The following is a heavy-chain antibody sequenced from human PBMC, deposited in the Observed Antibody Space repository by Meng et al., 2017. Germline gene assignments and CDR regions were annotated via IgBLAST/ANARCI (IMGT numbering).Heavy chain of an antibody. CDR2: ISYDGSNK. CDR3: ARSSGYLDY. V-gene: IGHV3-30*04. CDR1: GFTFSSYA. J-gene: IGHJ4*02. D-gene: IGHD6-19*01. Sequence: VELVGFGGGVVRPGRSLRLSCAASGFTFSSYAMHWVRQAPGKGLEWVAVISYDGSNKYYADSVKGRFTISRDNSKNTLYLQMNSLRAEDTAVYYCARSSGYLDYWGQGTLVTVSS.